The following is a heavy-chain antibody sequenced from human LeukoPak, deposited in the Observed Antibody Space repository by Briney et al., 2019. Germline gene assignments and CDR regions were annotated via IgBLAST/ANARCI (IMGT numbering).Heavy chain of an antibody. CDR2: ISAYNGNT. D-gene: IGHD2-21*02. CDR1: GYTFTSYG. V-gene: IGHV1-18*01. CDR3: ARSEKAYCGGVCDNYHMDV. Sequence: ASVKVSCKASGYTFTSYGISWVRQAPGQGLEWMGWISAYNGNTNYAQKLQGRVTMTTDTSTSTAYMELRSLRSDDTAVYYCARSEKAYCGGVCDNYHMDVWGKGTTVTVSS. J-gene: IGHJ6*03.